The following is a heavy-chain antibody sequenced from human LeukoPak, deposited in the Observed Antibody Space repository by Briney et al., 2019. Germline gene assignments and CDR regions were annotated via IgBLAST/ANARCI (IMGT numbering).Heavy chain of an antibody. Sequence: PGGSLRLSCAASGFTFSSYAMSWVRQAPGKWLEWVSTISGSGVSAYYAESVKGRFTISRDNSKNTLYLQMNSLRAEDTALYYCAKDRAVAATPYNWFDPWGQGTPVTVPS. D-gene: IGHD2-15*01. V-gene: IGHV3-23*01. CDR3: AKDRAVAATPYNWFDP. CDR2: ISGSGVSA. J-gene: IGHJ5*02. CDR1: GFTFSSYA.